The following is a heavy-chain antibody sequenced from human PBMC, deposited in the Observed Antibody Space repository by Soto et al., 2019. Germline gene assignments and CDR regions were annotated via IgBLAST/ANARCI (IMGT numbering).Heavy chain of an antibody. J-gene: IGHJ6*02. CDR2: MNPNSDNT. D-gene: IGHD2-15*01. CDR3: ARGGVDGFYYYYGMDV. CDR1: GYTFTSYD. Sequence: QVQLVQSGAEVKKPGASVKVSCKASGYTFTSYDINWVRQATGQRLEWMGWMNPNSDNTGYAQKFQGRVTMTRNTAISTAYMELRSLRSEDTAVYYCARGGVDGFYYYYGMDVWGQGTTVTVSS. V-gene: IGHV1-8*01.